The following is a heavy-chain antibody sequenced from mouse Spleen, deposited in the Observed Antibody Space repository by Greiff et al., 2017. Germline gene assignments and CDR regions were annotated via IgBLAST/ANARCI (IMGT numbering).Heavy chain of an antibody. V-gene: IGHV1-76*01. CDR2: IYPGSGNT. CDR3: ASYYYDGRVFAY. D-gene: IGHD1-1*01. J-gene: IGHJ3*01. CDR1: GYTFTDYY. Sequence: QVQLQQSGAELVRPGASVKLSCKASGYTFTDYYINWVKQRPGQGLEWIARIYPGSGNTYYNEKFKGKATLTAEKSSSTAYMQLSSLTSEDSAVYFCASYYYDGRVFAYWGQGTLVTVSA.